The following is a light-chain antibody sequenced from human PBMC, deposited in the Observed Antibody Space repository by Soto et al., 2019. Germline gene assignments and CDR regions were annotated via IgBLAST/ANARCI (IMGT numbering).Light chain of an antibody. CDR2: KAS. CDR3: QQCNTFWT. V-gene: IGKV1-5*03. Sequence: DIQMTQSPSTLSASVGDRVTITCRASQSISSWVAWYQQKPGKGPKLLIYKASHLESGVPSRFSGSGSGTEFTLTISSLQPGDFATYYCQQCNTFWTFGQGTKVDIK. CDR1: QSISSW. J-gene: IGKJ1*01.